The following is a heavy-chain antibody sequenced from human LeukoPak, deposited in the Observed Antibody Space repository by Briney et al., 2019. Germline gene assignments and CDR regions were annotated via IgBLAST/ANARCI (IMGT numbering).Heavy chain of an antibody. J-gene: IGHJ5*02. Sequence: GGSLRLSCAASGFTFSSYSMNWVRQAPGKGLEWVSSISSSSSYIYYADSVKGRFTISRDNAKNSLYLQMNSLRAEDTAVYYCARDPLNSSSWPNWFDPWGQGTLVTVSS. CDR1: GFTFSSYS. CDR2: ISSSSSYI. V-gene: IGHV3-21*01. CDR3: ARDPLNSSSWPNWFDP. D-gene: IGHD6-13*01.